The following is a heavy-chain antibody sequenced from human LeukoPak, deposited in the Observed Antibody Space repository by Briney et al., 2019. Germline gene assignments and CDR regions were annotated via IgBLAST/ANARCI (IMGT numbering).Heavy chain of an antibody. J-gene: IGHJ4*02. V-gene: IGHV3-30*03. Sequence: GRSLRLSCAASGFTLSTCGMHWVRQAPGKGLELVAMISHDGNSKQYADFAKGRFTISRDNSKNTLYLEMNSLRTEDTAVYYCARGPSYPLWGQGTLVTVSS. CDR2: ISHDGNSK. CDR1: GFTLSTCG. D-gene: IGHD6-6*01. CDR3: ARGPSYPL.